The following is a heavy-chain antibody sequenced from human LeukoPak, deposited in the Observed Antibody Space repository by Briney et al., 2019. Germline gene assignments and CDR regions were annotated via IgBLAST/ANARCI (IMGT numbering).Heavy chain of an antibody. CDR3: ARYKPRYGSGGYWYFDY. CDR1: GGSISSYY. Sequence: SETLSLTCTVSGGSISSYYWSWIRQPPGKGLEWIGYIYYSGSTNYNPSLKSGVTISVETSRNQFSLKQSSVTAADAAVYYCARYKPRYGSGGYWYFDYWGQGTLVTVSS. D-gene: IGHD3-10*01. V-gene: IGHV4-59*01. J-gene: IGHJ4*02. CDR2: IYYSGST.